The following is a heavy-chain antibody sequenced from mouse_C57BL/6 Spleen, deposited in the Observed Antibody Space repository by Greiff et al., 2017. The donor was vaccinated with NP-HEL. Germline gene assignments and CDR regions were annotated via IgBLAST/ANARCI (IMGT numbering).Heavy chain of an antibody. J-gene: IGHJ3*01. CDR2: IWSGGST. CDR1: GFSLTSYG. V-gene: IGHV2-2*01. D-gene: IGHD4-1*01. CDR3: ASSGTLAY. Sequence: QVQLKQSGPGLVQPSQSLSIPCTVSGFSLTSYGVHWVRQSPGKGLEWLGVIWSGGSTDYNAAFISRLSISKDNSKSQVFFKMNSLQADDTAIYYCASSGTLAYWGQGTLVTVSA.